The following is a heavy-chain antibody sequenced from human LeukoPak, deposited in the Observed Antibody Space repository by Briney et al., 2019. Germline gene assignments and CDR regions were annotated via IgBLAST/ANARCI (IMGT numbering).Heavy chain of an antibody. D-gene: IGHD1-26*01. CDR2: INHSGST. CDR1: GGSFSGYY. Sequence: SETLSLTCAVCGGSFSGYYWSWIRQPPGKGLEWIGEINHSGSTNYNPSLKSRVTISVDTSKNQFSLKLSSVTAADTAVYYCASLGAFDYWGQGTLVTVSS. CDR3: ASLGAFDY. V-gene: IGHV4-34*01. J-gene: IGHJ4*02.